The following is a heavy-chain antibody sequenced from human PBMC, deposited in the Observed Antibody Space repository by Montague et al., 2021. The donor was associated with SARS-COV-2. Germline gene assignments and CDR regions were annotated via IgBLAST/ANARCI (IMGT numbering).Heavy chain of an antibody. J-gene: IGHJ4*02. CDR1: GGSLSGYY. CDR2: IVHTGTT. V-gene: IGHV4-34*12. D-gene: IGHD3-10*02. Sequence: SETLSLTCAVYGGSLSGYYWSWIRQFPGKGLEWIGEIVHTGTTKYNPSLESRATMSIDTSKKQFSLNLTSMTAADTAVYYCARTFDVFKHDNWGQGTLVAVSS. CDR3: ARTFDVFKHDN.